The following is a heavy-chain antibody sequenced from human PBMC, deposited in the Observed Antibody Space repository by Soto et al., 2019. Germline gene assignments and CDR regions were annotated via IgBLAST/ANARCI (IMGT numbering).Heavy chain of an antibody. CDR3: ARLGFVGAGDF. CDR2: ISGDGVHT. CDR1: GFTFSRYW. Sequence: EVQLAESGGGLIQPGGSLRLSCATSGFTFSRYWIHWVRQAPGEGLVWVSRISGDGVHTDYAESVKGRFTVSRDIAKSTAYLQMNNLRAEETAIYYWARLGFVGAGDFWGQGILVTVSS. D-gene: IGHD2-21*01. J-gene: IGHJ4*02. V-gene: IGHV3-74*01.